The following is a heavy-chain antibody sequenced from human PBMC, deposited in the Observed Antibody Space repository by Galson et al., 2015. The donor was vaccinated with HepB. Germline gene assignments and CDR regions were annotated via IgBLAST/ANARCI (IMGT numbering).Heavy chain of an antibody. V-gene: IGHV3-7*03. Sequence: SLRLSCAASGFTFSTYWMSWVRQAPGKGLEWVANIKEDGSEKYYGDSVKGRLTISRDNAKNSLRLQMNSLRAEDTAVYYCARFILADSSGYYPFDYWGQGTMVTVSS. D-gene: IGHD3-22*01. CDR1: GFTFSTYW. J-gene: IGHJ4*03. CDR3: ARFILADSSGYYPFDY. CDR2: IKEDGSEK.